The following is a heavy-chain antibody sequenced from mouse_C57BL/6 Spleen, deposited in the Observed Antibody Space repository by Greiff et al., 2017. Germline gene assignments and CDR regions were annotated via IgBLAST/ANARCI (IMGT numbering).Heavy chain of an antibody. CDR2: ISDGGSYT. D-gene: IGHD1-1*01. Sequence: EVKLVESGGGLVKPGGSLKLSCAASGFTFSSYAMSWVRQAPEKRLEWVATISDGGSYTYYPDNIKGRFTLARDNAKNNLYLQMSHLKSEDTAMYYFARCITTADWYFDVWGTGTTVTVSS. J-gene: IGHJ1*03. CDR3: ARCITTADWYFDV. CDR1: GFTFSSYA. V-gene: IGHV5-4*03.